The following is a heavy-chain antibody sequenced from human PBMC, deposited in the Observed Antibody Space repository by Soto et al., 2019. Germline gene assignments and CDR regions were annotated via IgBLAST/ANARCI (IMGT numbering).Heavy chain of an antibody. J-gene: IGHJ6*02. CDR3: AGVDCSSTSCYSYYYGMDV. V-gene: IGHV1-46*01. D-gene: IGHD2-2*02. CDR2: INPRGGST. Sequence: QVQLVQSGAEVKKPGASVKGSCKASGYSFTSYYMHWVRQAAGQGLEWIGVINPRGGSTSYAQKFQGRVTMTRDTSTSTVYMELISLRSEDTAVYYCAGVDCSSTSCYSYYYGMDVWGQGTTVTVSS. CDR1: GYSFTSYY.